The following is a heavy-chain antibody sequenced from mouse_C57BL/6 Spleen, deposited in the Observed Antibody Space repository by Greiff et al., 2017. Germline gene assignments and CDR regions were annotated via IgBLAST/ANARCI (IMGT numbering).Heavy chain of an antibody. Sequence: QVQLQPSGAELARPGASVKLSCKASGYTFTSYGIRWVKQRTGQGLEWIGEIFPRSGNTYYNEKFKGKATLTADKSSSTAYMGLRSRTSEDTAVYFCARYYGSVYYFDYWGQGTTLTVSS. CDR1: GYTFTSYG. J-gene: IGHJ2*01. CDR2: IFPRSGNT. CDR3: ARYYGSVYYFDY. V-gene: IGHV1-81*01. D-gene: IGHD1-1*01.